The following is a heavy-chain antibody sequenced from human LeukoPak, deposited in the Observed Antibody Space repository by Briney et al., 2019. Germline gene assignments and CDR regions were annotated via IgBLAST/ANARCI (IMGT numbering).Heavy chain of an antibody. D-gene: IGHD1-26*01. J-gene: IGHJ4*02. V-gene: IGHV3-7*01. CDR2: IKQDGSEK. CDR3: ARGYWQLGY. CDR1: GFTFRSYW. Sequence: GGSLRLSCAASGFTFRSYWMSWVRQAPGKGLDGVANIKQDGSEKYSVDSVKGRFTISRDNAKNSLYLQMNSLRAEDTAIYYCARGYWQLGYWGQGTLITVSS.